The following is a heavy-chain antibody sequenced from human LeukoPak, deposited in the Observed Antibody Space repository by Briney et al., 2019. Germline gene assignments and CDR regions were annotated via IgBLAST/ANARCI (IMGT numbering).Heavy chain of an antibody. V-gene: IGHV3-9*01. Sequence: GGSLRLSCAASGFTFDDYAMHWVRQAPGKGLEWVSGISWNSGSIGYADSVKGRFTISRDNSKNTLYLQMNSLRAEDTAVYYCAKDASSWGQGTLVTVSS. CDR1: GFTFDDYA. J-gene: IGHJ4*02. CDR3: AKDASS. CDR2: ISWNSGSI.